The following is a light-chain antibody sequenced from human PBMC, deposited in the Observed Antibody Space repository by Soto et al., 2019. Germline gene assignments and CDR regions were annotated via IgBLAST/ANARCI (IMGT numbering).Light chain of an antibody. V-gene: IGLV2-14*03. CDR3: SSYTSSTIVV. CDR2: DVS. Sequence: QSALTQPASVSGSPGQAITISCTGTSSDVGGYKYVSWYQQHPGKAPRLMIYDVSDRPPGVSNRFSGSKSGNTASLTISGLKDEDEADYYCSSYTSSTIVVFGGGTKLTVL. CDR1: SSDVGGYKY. J-gene: IGLJ2*01.